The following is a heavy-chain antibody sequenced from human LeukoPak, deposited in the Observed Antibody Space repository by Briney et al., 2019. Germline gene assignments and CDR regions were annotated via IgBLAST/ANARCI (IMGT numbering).Heavy chain of an antibody. D-gene: IGHD2-15*01. CDR1: GGTFSSYA. Sequence: SVKVSCKASGGTFSSYAISWVRQAPGQGLEWMGRIIPILGIANYAQKFQGRVTITADKSTSTAYMELRSLRSEDTAVYYCARDIPQDIVVVVAASNGMDVWGQGTTVTVSS. CDR3: ARDIPQDIVVVVAASNGMDV. J-gene: IGHJ6*02. CDR2: IIPILGIA. V-gene: IGHV1-69*04.